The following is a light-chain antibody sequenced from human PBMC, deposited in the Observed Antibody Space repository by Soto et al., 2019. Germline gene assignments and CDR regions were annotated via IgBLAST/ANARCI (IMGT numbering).Light chain of an antibody. J-gene: IGLJ1*01. CDR2: EVS. V-gene: IGLV2-8*01. CDR1: SSDVGAYKY. CDR3: SSYGGTNNLYV. Sequence: QSALTQPPCASGSPGQSVTISCTGTSSDVGAYKYVSWYQQHPGKAPKVMIYEVSKRPSGVPDRFSGSKSGNTASLTVSGLQAQDEADYYCSSYGGTNNLYVFGTGTKLTVL.